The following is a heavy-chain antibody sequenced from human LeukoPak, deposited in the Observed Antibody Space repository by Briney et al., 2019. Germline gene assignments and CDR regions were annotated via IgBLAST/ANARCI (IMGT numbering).Heavy chain of an antibody. Sequence: SETLSLTSTVSGGSISSYYWSWIRQPPGKGLEWIGYIYYSGSTNYNPSLKSRVTISVDTSKNQFSLKLSSVTAADTAVYYCARGRWLQFDYWGQGTLVTVSS. D-gene: IGHD5-24*01. J-gene: IGHJ4*02. CDR3: ARGRWLQFDY. CDR1: GGSISSYY. CDR2: IYYSGST. V-gene: IGHV4-59*01.